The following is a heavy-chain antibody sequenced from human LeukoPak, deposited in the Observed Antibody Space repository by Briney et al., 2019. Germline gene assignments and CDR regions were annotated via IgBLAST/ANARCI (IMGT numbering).Heavy chain of an antibody. J-gene: IGHJ4*02. D-gene: IGHD3-9*01. CDR2: ISSSGSTI. CDR3: ANYYDILEG. CDR1: GFTFSDYY. Sequence: GGSLRLYCAASGFTFSDYYMSWIRQAPGKGLEWFSYISSSGSTIYYAHSVKGRFTISRDNSKNTLYLQMNSLRAEDTAVYYCANYYDILEGWGQGTLVTVSS. V-gene: IGHV3-11*01.